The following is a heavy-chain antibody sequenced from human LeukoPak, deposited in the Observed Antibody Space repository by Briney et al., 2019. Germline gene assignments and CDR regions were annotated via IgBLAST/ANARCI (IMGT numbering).Heavy chain of an antibody. J-gene: IGHJ4*02. CDR1: GCTFTGYY. D-gene: IGHD6-13*01. CDR3: ARLSTLAAAARDY. CDR2: INPNSGGT. Sequence: ASVKVSCKASGCTFTGYYMHWVRQAPGQGLEWMGWINPNSGGTNYAQKFQGRVTMTRDTSISTAYMELSRLRSDDTAVYYSARLSTLAAAARDYWGQGTLVTVSS. V-gene: IGHV1-2*02.